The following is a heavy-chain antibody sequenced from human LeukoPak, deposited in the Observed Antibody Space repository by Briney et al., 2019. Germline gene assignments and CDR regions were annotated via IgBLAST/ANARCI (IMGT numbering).Heavy chain of an antibody. V-gene: IGHV3-66*01. Sequence: GGSLRLSCAASGFTVSSNYMSWVRQAPGKGLEWVSVIYSGGSTYYADSVKGRFTISRDNSKNTLYLQMNSLRAEDTAVYYCARAAVAGTSSDYWGQGTLVTVSS. J-gene: IGHJ4*02. CDR2: IYSGGST. D-gene: IGHD6-19*01. CDR1: GFTVSSNY. CDR3: ARAAVAGTSSDY.